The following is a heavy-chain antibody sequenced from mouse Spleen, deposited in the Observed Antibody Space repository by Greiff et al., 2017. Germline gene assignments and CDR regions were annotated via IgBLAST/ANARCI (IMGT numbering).Heavy chain of an antibody. CDR1: GYTFTSYT. CDR2: INPSSGYT. V-gene: IGHV1-4*01. J-gene: IGHJ1*01. D-gene: IGHD1-1*01. Sequence: QVQLKESGAELARPGASVKMSCKASGYTFTSYTMHWVKQRPGQGLEWIGYINPSSGYTKYNQKFKDKATLTADKSSSTAYMQLSSLTSEDSAVYYCARCYYGSSYLHWYFDVWGAGTTVTVSS. CDR3: ARCYYGSSYLHWYFDV.